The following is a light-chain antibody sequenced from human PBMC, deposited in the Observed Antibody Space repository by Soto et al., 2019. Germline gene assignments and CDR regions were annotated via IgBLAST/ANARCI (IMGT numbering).Light chain of an antibody. CDR2: GDS. V-gene: IGLV1-40*01. CDR3: CSYAGDYMFV. J-gene: IGLJ1*01. Sequence: QSVLTQPPSVSGAPGQRVTISCTGSSSNIGAGYGVHWYIQLPGTAPKLLVYGDSNRPSGVPDRFSGSKSDTSASLAITGLQAEDEADYYCCSYAGDYMFVFGTGTKVTVL. CDR1: SSNIGAGYG.